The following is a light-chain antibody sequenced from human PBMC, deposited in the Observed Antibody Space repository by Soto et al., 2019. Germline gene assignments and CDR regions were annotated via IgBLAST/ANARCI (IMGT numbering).Light chain of an antibody. V-gene: IGKV1-5*03. J-gene: IGKJ4*01. CDR3: QQYNTYPRT. Sequence: TQSPGTLSASVGDRVTITCRASQSISSWLAWYQQKPGKAPKLLIYKASNLESGVPSRFSGSGSGTEFTLTISSLQPDDFATYFCQQYNTYPRTFGGGTKVESK. CDR2: KAS. CDR1: QSISSW.